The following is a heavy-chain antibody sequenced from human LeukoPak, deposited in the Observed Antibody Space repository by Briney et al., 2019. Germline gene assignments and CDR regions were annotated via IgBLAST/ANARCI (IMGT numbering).Heavy chain of an antibody. CDR2: ISSSSSYI. J-gene: IGHJ4*02. CDR1: GFTFSSYS. V-gene: IGHV3-21*01. Sequence: GGSLRLSCAASGFTFSSYSMNWVRQAPGKGLEWVSSISSSSSYIYYADSVKGRFTISRDNAKNSLYLQMNSLRAEDTAVYYCARDWGVTGTLDYWGQGTLVTVSS. D-gene: IGHD3-16*01. CDR3: ARDWGVTGTLDY.